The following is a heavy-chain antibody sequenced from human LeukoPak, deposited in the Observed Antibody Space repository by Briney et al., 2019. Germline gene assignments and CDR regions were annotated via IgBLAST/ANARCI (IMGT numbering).Heavy chain of an antibody. Sequence: SETLSLTCTVSGGSISSYYWSWIRQSPGKGLEWIGYIYYSGSTNYNPPLKSRVTISVDTSKTQFSLKLTSMSAADTAVYYCARVGDTSGYFYYLDYWGQGTLVTVSS. V-gene: IGHV4-59*01. CDR1: GGSISSYY. CDR2: IYYSGST. CDR3: ARVGDTSGYFYYLDY. J-gene: IGHJ4*02. D-gene: IGHD3-22*01.